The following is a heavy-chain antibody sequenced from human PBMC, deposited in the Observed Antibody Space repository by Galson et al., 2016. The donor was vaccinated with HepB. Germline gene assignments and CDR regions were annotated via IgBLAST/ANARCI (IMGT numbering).Heavy chain of an antibody. D-gene: IGHD3-22*01. CDR2: INSDGSSR. CDR1: GFTFSRYW. V-gene: IGHV3-74*01. CDR3: ARDPNYHDSSGYYWYFDL. Sequence: SLRLSCAASGFTFSRYWMHWVRQVPGKGLVWVSRINSDGSSRNYADSVKGRFTISRDNAESTLYLQMNSLRGEDTAVYYCARDPNYHDSSGYYWYFDLWGRGTLVTVSS. J-gene: IGHJ2*01.